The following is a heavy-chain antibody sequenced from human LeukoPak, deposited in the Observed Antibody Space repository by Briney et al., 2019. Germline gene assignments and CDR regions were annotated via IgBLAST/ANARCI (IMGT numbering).Heavy chain of an antibody. D-gene: IGHD3-22*01. CDR2: MKPSSGNT. V-gene: IGHV1-8*01. CDR1: GYTFTSYD. CDR3: AKTTYYHDTRGNWFDP. J-gene: IGHJ5*02. Sequence: ASVKVSCKDSGYTFTSYDINWVRQAPGQGLEWMGWMKPSSGNTGYAQKFQGRVTMTRDTSMSTAYMELTSLTSEDTAVYYCAKTTYYHDTRGNWFDPWGQGTLVTVSS.